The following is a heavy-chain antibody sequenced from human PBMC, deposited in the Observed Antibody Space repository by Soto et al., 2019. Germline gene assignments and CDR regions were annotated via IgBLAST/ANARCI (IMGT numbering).Heavy chain of an antibody. J-gene: IGHJ4*02. CDR3: AKDGTQQLVFDY. Sequence: GGSLRLSCAASGFTFSSYAMSWVRQAPGKGLEWVSAISGSGGSTYCADSVKGRFTISRDNSKNTLYLQMNSLRAEDTAVYYCAKDGTQQLVFDYWGQGTLVTVSS. D-gene: IGHD6-13*01. V-gene: IGHV3-23*01. CDR1: GFTFSSYA. CDR2: ISGSGGST.